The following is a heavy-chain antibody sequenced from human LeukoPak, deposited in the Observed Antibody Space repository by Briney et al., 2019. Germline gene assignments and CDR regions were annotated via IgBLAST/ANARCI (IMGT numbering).Heavy chain of an antibody. CDR2: IKQDGTEK. J-gene: IGHJ4*02. CDR3: AREVVTDFDY. D-gene: IGHD3-22*01. CDR1: GFTLSNHW. V-gene: IGHV3-7*01. Sequence: GGSMRLSCAASGFTLSNHWMIWVRQAPGKGLECVANIKQDGTEKYYLDSVKGRFTISRDNAKNSLYLQMNSLRAEDTAVYYCAREVVTDFDYWGQGTLVTVSS.